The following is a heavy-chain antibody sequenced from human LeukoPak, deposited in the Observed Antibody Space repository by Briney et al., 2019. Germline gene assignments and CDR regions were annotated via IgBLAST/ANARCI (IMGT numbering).Heavy chain of an antibody. CDR2: ISGSGGST. CDR3: AEREPMVRGGIGNY. Sequence: GGSLRLSCAASGFTFSSYAMSWVRQAPGKGLEWVSAISGSGGSTYYADSVKGRFNISRDNSKNTLYLQMNSLRAEDTAVYYCAEREPMVRGGIGNYWGQGTLVTVSS. V-gene: IGHV3-23*01. J-gene: IGHJ4*02. CDR1: GFTFSSYA. D-gene: IGHD3-10*01.